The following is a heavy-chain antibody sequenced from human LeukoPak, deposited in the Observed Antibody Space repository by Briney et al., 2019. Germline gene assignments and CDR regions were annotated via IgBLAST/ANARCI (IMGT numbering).Heavy chain of an antibody. Sequence: PSETLSLTCTVSGGSISSSGYYWDWIRQPPGMGLDWIGSIYYSGSSYYNPSLKSRVTISVDMSKNQFSLNLRSVTAADTAVYYCARVKYQLLYAFDIWGQGTMVTVSS. CDR1: GGSISSSGYY. V-gene: IGHV4-39*01. D-gene: IGHD2-2*01. CDR2: IYYSGSS. CDR3: ARVKYQLLYAFDI. J-gene: IGHJ3*02.